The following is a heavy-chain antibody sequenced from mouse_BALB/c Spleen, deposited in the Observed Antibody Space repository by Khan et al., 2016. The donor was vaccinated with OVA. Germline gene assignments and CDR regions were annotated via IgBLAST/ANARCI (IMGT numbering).Heavy chain of an antibody. Sequence: QIQLVQSGPELKKPGETVKISCKASGYTFTDYSMHWVKQAPGKDLKWMGRINTETGETTYADDFKGRFAFSLDTSASTAYLQINNLKNEDTATYVCTRGCCIGYWGQGTLVTVSA. D-gene: IGHD6-1*01. CDR3: TRGCCIGY. CDR1: GYTFTDYS. V-gene: IGHV9-2-1*01. CDR2: INTETGET. J-gene: IGHJ3*01.